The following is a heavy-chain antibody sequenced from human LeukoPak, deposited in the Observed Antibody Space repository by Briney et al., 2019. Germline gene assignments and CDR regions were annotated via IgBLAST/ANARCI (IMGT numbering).Heavy chain of an antibody. J-gene: IGHJ4*02. CDR2: ISGSGGST. CDR3: AKGDSSGWYDDY. D-gene: IGHD6-19*01. V-gene: IGHV3-23*01. Sequence: GGSLRLSCAASGFTFSSYAMSWVRQAPGKGLEWVSAISGSGGSTHYTDSVKGRFTISRDNSKNTLYLQMNSLRAEDTAVYYCAKGDSSGWYDDYWGQGTLVTVSS. CDR1: GFTFSSYA.